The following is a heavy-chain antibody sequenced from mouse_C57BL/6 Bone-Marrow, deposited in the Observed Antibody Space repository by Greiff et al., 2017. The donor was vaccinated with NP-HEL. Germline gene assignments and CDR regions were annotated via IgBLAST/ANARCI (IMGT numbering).Heavy chain of an antibody. CDR3: AKGSYYDDWFAY. CDR1: GYTFTSYW. Sequence: QVQLQQPGAELVRPGTSVKLSCKASGYTFTSYWMHWVKQRPGQGLEWIGVIDPSDSYTNSNQKFKGKATLTVDTSSSTAYMQLSSLTSEDSAVYYCAKGSYYDDWFAYWGQGTRVTVSA. V-gene: IGHV1-59*01. J-gene: IGHJ3*01. CDR2: IDPSDSYT. D-gene: IGHD2-4*01.